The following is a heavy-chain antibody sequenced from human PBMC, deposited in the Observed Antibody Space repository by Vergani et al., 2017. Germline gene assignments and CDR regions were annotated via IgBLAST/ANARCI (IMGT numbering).Heavy chain of an antibody. Sequence: QITLKESGPTLVKPTQTLTLTSTFSGFSLNTRGVSVAWIRPPPGKALDWLALIYWNDDQHYSPSLNNRASITKDTSKNQVVLTMTNMDYVHAGTYYCVYSETVCGNAGCLYAFYYYNSLDAWGKGTMVTVSS. CDR1: GFSLNTRGVS. V-gene: IGHV2-5*04. D-gene: IGHD3-16*01. J-gene: IGHJ5*01. CDR2: IYWNDDQ. CDR3: VYSETVCGNAGCLYAFYYYNSLDA.